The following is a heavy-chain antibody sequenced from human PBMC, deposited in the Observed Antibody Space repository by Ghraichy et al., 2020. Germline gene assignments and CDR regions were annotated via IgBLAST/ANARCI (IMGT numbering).Heavy chain of an antibody. CDR2: IYYSGST. V-gene: IGHV4-59*01. D-gene: IGHD5-18*01. Sequence: SETLSLTCTVSGGSISSYYWSWIRQPPGKGLEWIGYIYYSGSTNYNPSLKSRVTISVDTSKNQFSLKLSSVTAADTAVYYCATRYGSPGGDDAFDIWGQGTMVTVSS. J-gene: IGHJ3*02. CDR1: GGSISSYY. CDR3: ATRYGSPGGDDAFDI.